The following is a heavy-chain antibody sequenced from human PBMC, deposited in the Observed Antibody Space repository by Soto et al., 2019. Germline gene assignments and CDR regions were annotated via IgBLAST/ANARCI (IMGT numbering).Heavy chain of an antibody. CDR3: AGDPSGGGAQYYFDY. J-gene: IGHJ4*02. V-gene: IGHV1-2*04. CDR1: GYTFTEYY. D-gene: IGHD3-16*01. CDR2: LNPRTCAT. Sequence: ASVKVSSKAPGYTFTEYYLYWVRQDPGQGPESLGGLNPRTCATNQAQKFWGWLTMTRDRSLTTDYMELHRLTSDDTAVYSCAGDPSGGGAQYYFDYWGKGSLVTVSS.